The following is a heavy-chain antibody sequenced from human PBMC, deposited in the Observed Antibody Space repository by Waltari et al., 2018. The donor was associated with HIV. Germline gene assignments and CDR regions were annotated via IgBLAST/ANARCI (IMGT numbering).Heavy chain of an antibody. CDR2: IYHSGST. D-gene: IGHD4-17*01. CDR3: ARQDYGGNSDYFDY. Sequence: QVQLQESGPGLVKPSETLSLTCAVSGYSISSGYYWGWIRQPPGKGLEWIGSIYHSGSTHYNPSLKRRVTISVDTSKNQFSLKLSSVTAADTAVYYCARQDYGGNSDYFDYWGQGTLVTVS. V-gene: IGHV4-38-2*01. CDR1: GYSISSGYY. J-gene: IGHJ4*02.